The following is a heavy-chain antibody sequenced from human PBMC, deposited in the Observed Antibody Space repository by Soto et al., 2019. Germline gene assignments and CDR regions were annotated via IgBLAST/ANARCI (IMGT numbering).Heavy chain of an antibody. CDR1: GFTFSSYG. CDR3: AAYSSSWYYFDY. V-gene: IGHV3-30*03. D-gene: IGHD6-13*01. CDR2: ISYDGSNK. J-gene: IGHJ4*02. Sequence: QVQLVESGGGVVQPGRSLRLSCAASGFTFSSYGMHWVRQAPGKGLEWVAVISYDGSNKYYADSVKGHFTISRDNSKNTLYLQMNSLRAEDTAVYYCAAYSSSWYYFDYWGQGTLVTVSS.